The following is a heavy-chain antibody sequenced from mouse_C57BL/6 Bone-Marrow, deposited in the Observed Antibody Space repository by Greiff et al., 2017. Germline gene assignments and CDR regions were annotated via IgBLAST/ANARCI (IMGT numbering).Heavy chain of an antibody. D-gene: IGHD1-2*01. J-gene: IGHJ3*01. CDR1: GYTFTSYW. V-gene: IGHV1-64*01. Sequence: QVQLQQPGAELVKPGASVKLSCKASGYTFTSYWMHWVKQRPGQGLAWIGMIHPNSGSTNYNEKFKSKATLTVDKSSSTAYMQLSSLTSEDSAVYYWARLATVPAWFAYWGQGTLVTVAA. CDR2: IHPNSGST. CDR3: ARLATVPAWFAY.